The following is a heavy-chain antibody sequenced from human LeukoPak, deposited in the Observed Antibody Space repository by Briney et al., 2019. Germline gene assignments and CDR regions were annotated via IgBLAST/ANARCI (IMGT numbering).Heavy chain of an antibody. V-gene: IGHV4-59*08. CDR1: GGSIGSYS. D-gene: IGHD3-22*01. J-gene: IGHJ4*02. CDR3: ASTIVASPLFDY. CDR2: VSYSGST. Sequence: ASETLSLTCTVSGGSIGSYSWSWIRQPPGKGLECIGYVSYSGSTNYNPSLRSRVTISVDTSKNQFSLKLSSVTAADTAVYYCASTIVASPLFDYWGQGTLVTVSS.